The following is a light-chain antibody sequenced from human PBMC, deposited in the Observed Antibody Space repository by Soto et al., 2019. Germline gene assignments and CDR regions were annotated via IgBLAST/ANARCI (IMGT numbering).Light chain of an antibody. CDR3: KQYGSSPLT. J-gene: IGKJ4*01. CDR2: GAS. CDR1: QSVSSSY. Sequence: EIVLTQSPGTLSLSPGERATLSCRASQSVSSSYLAWYQQKPGQAPGLLIYGASSRATGIPDRFSGSGSGTYFTLTIIRLEPEDFEVYYCKQYGSSPLTFGGGTKVDIK. V-gene: IGKV3-20*01.